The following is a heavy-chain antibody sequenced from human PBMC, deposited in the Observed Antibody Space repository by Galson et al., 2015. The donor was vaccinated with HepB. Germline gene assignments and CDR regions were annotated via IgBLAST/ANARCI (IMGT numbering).Heavy chain of an antibody. D-gene: IGHD6-19*01. CDR2: IGQQSKII. CDR1: GFAFSEYN. CDR3: ARDGQKWLASQQWFCDS. V-gene: IGHV3-21*06. Sequence: SLRLSCAASGFAFSEYNMNWVRQAPGKGLEWVSSIGQQSKIIYYADSVNGRFTISRDNARNSLYLEMNNVRDADTAVYFCARDGQKWLASQQWFCDSWGQGTLVTVSS. J-gene: IGHJ4*02.